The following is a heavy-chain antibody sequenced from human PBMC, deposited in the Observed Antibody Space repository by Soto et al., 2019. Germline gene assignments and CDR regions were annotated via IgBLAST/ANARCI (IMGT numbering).Heavy chain of an antibody. CDR3: ASLDYIAAAGIDY. CDR2: ISSSSSYI. CDR1: GFTFSSYS. Sequence: EVQLVESGGGLIQPGGSLRLSCAASGFTFSSYSMNWVRQAPGKGLEWVSSISSSSSYIYYADSVKGRFTISRDNAKNSLYLQMNSLRAEDTAVYYCASLDYIAAAGIDYWGQGTLVTVSS. J-gene: IGHJ4*02. D-gene: IGHD6-13*01. V-gene: IGHV3-21*01.